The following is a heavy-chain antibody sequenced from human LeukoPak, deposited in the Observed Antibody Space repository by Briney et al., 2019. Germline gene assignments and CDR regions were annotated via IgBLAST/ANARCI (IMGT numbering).Heavy chain of an antibody. J-gene: IGHJ4*02. Sequence: SETLSLTCTVSGGSISGYYWSWIRQPPGKGLEWIGSIYYSGSTNYNPSLKSRVTISVDTSKNQFSLKLSSVTAADTAVYYCARGRRLRLDARFDYWGQGTLVTVSS. CDR1: GGSISGYY. CDR3: ARGRRLRLDARFDY. D-gene: IGHD5-12*01. CDR2: IYYSGST. V-gene: IGHV4-59*01.